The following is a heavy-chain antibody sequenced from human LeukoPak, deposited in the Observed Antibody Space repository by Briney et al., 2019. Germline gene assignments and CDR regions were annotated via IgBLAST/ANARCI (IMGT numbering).Heavy chain of an antibody. V-gene: IGHV1-3*01. D-gene: IGHD5-24*01. Sequence: GASVKVSCKASGYTFTSYAMHWVRQAPGQRLEWMGWINAGNGNTKYSQKFQGRVTITRDTSASTAYMELSSLRSEDTAVYYCARGRGDGYNHPPDAFDIWGQGTMVTVSS. CDR1: GYTFTSYA. CDR2: INAGNGNT. J-gene: IGHJ3*02. CDR3: ARGRGDGYNHPPDAFDI.